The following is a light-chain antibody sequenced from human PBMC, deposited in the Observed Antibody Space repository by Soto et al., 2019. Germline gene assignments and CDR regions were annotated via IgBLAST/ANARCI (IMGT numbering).Light chain of an antibody. CDR1: GSSIGTNT. CDR3: AAWDGSLNKVL. V-gene: IGLV1-44*01. CDR2: GNN. Sequence: QSVLTQPPSASGTPGQRVTISCSGSGSSIGTNTVNWYRQLPGTAPKLLIYGNNQRPSGVPDRFSGSKSGTSASLAISGLQSEDEADYYCAAWDGSLNKVLFGGGTKLPS. J-gene: IGLJ2*01.